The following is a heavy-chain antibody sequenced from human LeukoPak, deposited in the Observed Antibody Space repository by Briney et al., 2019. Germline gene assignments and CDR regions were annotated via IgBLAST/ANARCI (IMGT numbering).Heavy chain of an antibody. Sequence: SETLSLTCTVSGDSVSGYYWSWIRQPPGKGLEGIGYIYYSGSTNYNPSLESRVTISVDTSKKQFFLKLSSVTAADTAVYYCARHSSLGHFDFWGQGTLVTVSS. J-gene: IGHJ4*02. CDR1: GDSVSGYY. V-gene: IGHV4-59*08. CDR3: ARHSSLGHFDF. CDR2: IYYSGST.